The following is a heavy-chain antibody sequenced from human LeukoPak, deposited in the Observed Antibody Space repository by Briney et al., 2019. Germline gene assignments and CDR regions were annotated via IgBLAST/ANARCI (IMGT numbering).Heavy chain of an antibody. CDR1: GFTFSDYS. Sequence: GGSLRLSCAASGFTFSDYSMGWVRLAPGKGLEWVSIISKGGSPYYAGSVKGRFTISRDDSKNTLFLHMDSLRAADTAVYFCARVLSGSLDYWGQGTLATVSS. D-gene: IGHD1-26*01. V-gene: IGHV3-23*01. CDR2: ISKGGSP. J-gene: IGHJ4*02. CDR3: ARVLSGSLDY.